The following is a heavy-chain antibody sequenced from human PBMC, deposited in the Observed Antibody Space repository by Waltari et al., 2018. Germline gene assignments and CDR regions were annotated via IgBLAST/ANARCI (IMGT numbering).Heavy chain of an antibody. D-gene: IGHD3-22*01. Sequence: QLQLQESGPGLVKPSETLSLTCTVSGGSISSSSYYWGWIRQPPGKGLEWIGSIYYSGSTYYNPSLKSRVTISVDTSKNQFSLKLSSVTAADTAVYYCARHNPQYYYDSSGFYFDYWGQGTLVTVSS. CDR3: ARHNPQYYYDSSGFYFDY. V-gene: IGHV4-39*01. CDR2: IYYSGST. J-gene: IGHJ4*02. CDR1: GGSISSSSYY.